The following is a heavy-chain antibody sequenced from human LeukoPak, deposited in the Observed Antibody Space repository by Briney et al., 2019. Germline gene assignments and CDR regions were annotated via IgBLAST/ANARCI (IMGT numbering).Heavy chain of an antibody. CDR2: IYYSGST. Sequence: SETLSLTCTVSGGSISSSSYYWGWIRQPPGKGLEWIGSIYYSGSTYYNPSLKSRVTISVDTSKNQFSLKLSSVTAADTAVYYCARERSSSPKIVIHYYMDVWGKGTTVTVSS. CDR1: GGSISSSSYY. J-gene: IGHJ6*03. V-gene: IGHV4-39*07. CDR3: ARERSSSPKIVIHYYMDV. D-gene: IGHD6-6*01.